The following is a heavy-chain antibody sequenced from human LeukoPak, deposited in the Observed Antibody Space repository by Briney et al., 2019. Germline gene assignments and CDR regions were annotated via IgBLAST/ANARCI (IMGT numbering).Heavy chain of an antibody. CDR3: ARAIVVTDLDAFDI. Sequence: ASVKVSCKASGYTFTSYGISWVRQAPGQGLEWMGWISNYNGNTKYAQKLQGRVTMTTDTSTSTAYMELRSLRSDDTAVYYCARAIVVTDLDAFDIWGQGTTVTVSS. V-gene: IGHV1-18*01. CDR2: ISNYNGNT. CDR1: GYTFTSYG. D-gene: IGHD2-21*01. J-gene: IGHJ3*02.